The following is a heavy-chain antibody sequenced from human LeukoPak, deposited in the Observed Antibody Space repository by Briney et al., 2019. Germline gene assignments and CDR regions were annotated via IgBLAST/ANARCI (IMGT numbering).Heavy chain of an antibody. D-gene: IGHD5-24*01. CDR3: AKELERNGYNLEYYFDY. V-gene: IGHV3-30*18. CDR2: ISYDGSNK. J-gene: IGHJ4*02. CDR1: GFTFSSYG. Sequence: GGSLRLSCAASGFTFSSYGMHWVRQAPGKGLEWVAVISYDGSNKYYADSVKGRFTISRDNSKNTLYLQMNSLRAEDTAVYYCAKELERNGYNLEYYFDYWGQGTLVTASS.